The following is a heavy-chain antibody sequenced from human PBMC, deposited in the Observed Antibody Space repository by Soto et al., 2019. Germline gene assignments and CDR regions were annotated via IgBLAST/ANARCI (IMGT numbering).Heavy chain of an antibody. CDR2: ISPYSGYT. D-gene: IGHD2-2*01. Sequence: ASVKVSCKGFGYSFMKYGINWVRQAPGQGLEWVGWISPYSGYTHSAQKFHGRLTLTTDTAASTAYMELRILRSAYTALYYCAREASVLIPAAQPSRFDSWGQGTLVTVS. CDR1: GYSFMKYG. CDR3: AREASVLIPAAQPSRFDS. J-gene: IGHJ4*02. V-gene: IGHV1-18*01.